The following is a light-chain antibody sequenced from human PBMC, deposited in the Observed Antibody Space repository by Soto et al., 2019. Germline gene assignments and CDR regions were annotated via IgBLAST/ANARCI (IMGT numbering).Light chain of an antibody. J-gene: IGKJ5*01. CDR2: DAS. CDR3: QQRSNWPPIT. Sequence: EIVLTQSPATLSVSPGERSTLAFRSSQSVSSYLAWYQQKPGQAPRLLIYDASNRATGLPARFSGSGSGTDFTLTINSLEPEDFAVYYCQQRSNWPPITFGQGTRLEIK. CDR1: QSVSSY. V-gene: IGKV3-11*01.